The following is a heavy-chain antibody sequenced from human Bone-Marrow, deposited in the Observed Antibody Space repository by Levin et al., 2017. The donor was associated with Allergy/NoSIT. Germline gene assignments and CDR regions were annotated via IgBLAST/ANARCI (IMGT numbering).Heavy chain of an antibody. Sequence: AASVKVSCKASGGTFSYYGICWVRQAPGQGLEWMGGIIPIYGTANYAQKFQGRVTITADGSTSTAYMELSSLRSEDTAVYYCARGVVSGSYYHYYMDVWGKGTTVTVSS. J-gene: IGHJ6*03. V-gene: IGHV1-69*13. CDR1: GGTFSYYG. CDR2: IIPIYGTA. CDR3: ARGVVSGSYYHYYMDV. D-gene: IGHD2-21*01.